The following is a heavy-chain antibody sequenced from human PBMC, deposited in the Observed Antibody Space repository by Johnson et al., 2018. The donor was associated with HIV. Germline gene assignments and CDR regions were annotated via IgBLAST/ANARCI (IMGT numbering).Heavy chain of an antibody. J-gene: IGHJ3*01. Sequence: VQLVESGGGLVQPGRSLRLSCAASGFTFDDYAMHWVRQAPGKGLEWVSGISWNSGSIGYADSVKGRFIISRDNAKNSLYLQMNSLRAEDTALYYCAKGYNWNYCESWGQGTMVTVSS. CDR1: GFTFDDYA. CDR2: ISWNSGSI. CDR3: AKGYNWNYCES. D-gene: IGHD1-7*01. V-gene: IGHV3-9*01.